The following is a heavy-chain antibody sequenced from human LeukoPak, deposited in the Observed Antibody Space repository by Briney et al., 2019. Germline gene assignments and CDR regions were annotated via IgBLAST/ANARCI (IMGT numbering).Heavy chain of an antibody. D-gene: IGHD2-2*01. CDR3: ARKGYCSSTSCPSRRAFDI. Sequence: ASVKVSCKASEYTFTNYDINWVRQATGQGLEWMGWMNPNSGNTGYAQKFQGRVTITRNTSISTAYMELSSLRSEDTAVYYCARKGYCSSTSCPSRRAFDIWGQGTMVTVSS. CDR2: MNPNSGNT. CDR1: EYTFTNYD. V-gene: IGHV1-8*01. J-gene: IGHJ3*02.